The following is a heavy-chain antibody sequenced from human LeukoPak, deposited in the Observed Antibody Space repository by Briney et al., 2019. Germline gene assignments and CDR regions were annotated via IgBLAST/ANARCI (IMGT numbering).Heavy chain of an antibody. J-gene: IGHJ1*01. D-gene: IGHD6-6*01. V-gene: IGHV3-7*01. Sequence: PGGSLRLSCAASGFTFSSYWMSWVRQAPGKGLEWVANIKQDGSEKYYVDSVKGRFTISRDNAKNSLYLQMNSLRAEDTAVYYCARDSYSSSSGYFQHWGQGTLVTVSS. CDR2: IKQDGSEK. CDR3: ARDSYSSSSGYFQH. CDR1: GFTFSSYW.